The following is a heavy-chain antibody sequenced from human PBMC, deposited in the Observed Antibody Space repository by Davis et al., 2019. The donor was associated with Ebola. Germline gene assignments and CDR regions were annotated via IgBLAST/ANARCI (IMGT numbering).Heavy chain of an antibody. J-gene: IGHJ4*02. Sequence: SETLSLTCTVSGGSISSGDYYWSWIRQPPGKGLEWIGEINHSGSTNYNPSLKSRVTISVDTSKNQFSLKLSSMTAADTAVYYCARGRWFDYWGQGTLVTVSS. CDR1: GGSISSGDYY. CDR3: ARGRWFDY. CDR2: INHSGST. V-gene: IGHV4-39*07. D-gene: IGHD2-15*01.